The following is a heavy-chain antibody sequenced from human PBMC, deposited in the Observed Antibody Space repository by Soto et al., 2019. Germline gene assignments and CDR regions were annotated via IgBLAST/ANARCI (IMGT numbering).Heavy chain of an antibody. J-gene: IGHJ5*02. D-gene: IGHD6-13*01. V-gene: IGHV4-31*03. CDR2: IYYSGST. CDR3: ARGAHYSSPFRWFDP. Sequence: QVQLQESGPGLVKPSQTLSLTCTVSGGSISSGGYYWSWIRQHPGKGLEWIGYIYYSGSTYYNPSLKSRVIISVDTSKNQFSLKLSSVTAADTAVYHCARGAHYSSPFRWFDPWGQGTLVTVSS. CDR1: GGSISSGGYY.